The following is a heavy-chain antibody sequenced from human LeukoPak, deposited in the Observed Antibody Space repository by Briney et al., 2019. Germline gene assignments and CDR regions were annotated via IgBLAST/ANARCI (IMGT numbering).Heavy chain of an antibody. J-gene: IGHJ5*02. CDR2: IGKRGTDI. Sequence: GGSLRRSCAASGFTFTDYYMSWVRQAPGKGLEWISYIGKRGTDINYADSVKGRFTVPRDNAKSSLFLQMDNLRAEDTAVYYCARDYTGYFPWGQGTLVIVSS. V-gene: IGHV3-11*01. CDR3: ARDYTGYFP. D-gene: IGHD3-9*01. CDR1: GFTFTDYY.